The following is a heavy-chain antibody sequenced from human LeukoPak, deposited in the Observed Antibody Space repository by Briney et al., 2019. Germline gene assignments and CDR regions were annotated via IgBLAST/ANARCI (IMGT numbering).Heavy chain of an antibody. CDR3: TRDYASVSSSWAPHFY. Sequence: GGSLRLSCTASGFTFADYAMNWVSQAPGKGLEWVGFIRSKAYGGTTEYAASVKGRFTISRDDSKSIAYLQMNSLKTEDTAVYYCTRDYASVSSSWAPHFYWGQGTLVTVSS. CDR1: GFTFADYA. V-gene: IGHV3-49*04. J-gene: IGHJ4*02. CDR2: IRSKAYGGTT. D-gene: IGHD6-13*01.